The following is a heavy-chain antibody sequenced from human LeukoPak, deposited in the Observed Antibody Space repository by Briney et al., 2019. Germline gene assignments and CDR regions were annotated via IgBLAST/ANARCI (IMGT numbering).Heavy chain of an antibody. V-gene: IGHV1-69*06. CDR3: ATVGRYDSSGYFDY. J-gene: IGHJ4*02. CDR1: GGAFSSHS. D-gene: IGHD3-22*01. CDR2: IIPMSSTT. Sequence: ASVKVSCKASGGAFSSHSFNWVRQAPGQGLQWLGGIIPMSSTTKYAQSFQGRVTMTEDTSTDTAYMELSSLRSEDTAVYYCATVGRYDSSGYFDYWGQGTLVTVSS.